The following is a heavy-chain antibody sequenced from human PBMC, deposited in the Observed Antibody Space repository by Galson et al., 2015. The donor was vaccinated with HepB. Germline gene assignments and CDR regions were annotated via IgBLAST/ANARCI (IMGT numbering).Heavy chain of an antibody. Sequence: SVKVSCKASGYTFTSYAMHWVRQAPGQRLEWMGWINAGNGNTKYSQEFQGRVTITRDTSASTAYMELSSLRSEDTAVYYCAREPEAVAGSVLFDYWGQGTLVTVSS. J-gene: IGHJ4*02. CDR2: INAGNGNT. V-gene: IGHV1-3*01. D-gene: IGHD6-19*01. CDR1: GYTFTSYA. CDR3: AREPEAVAGSVLFDY.